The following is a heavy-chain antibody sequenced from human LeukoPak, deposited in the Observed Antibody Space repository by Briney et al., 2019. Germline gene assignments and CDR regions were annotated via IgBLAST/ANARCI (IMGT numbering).Heavy chain of an antibody. CDR3: AILDVIAGLSY. Sequence: GGSLRLSCAASGFTLSSYEMNWVRQAPGKGREWVSYICSRGRTIYYADSVKGRLTLSRHNAKHSPYLQMNSLRAAHHSVYFGAILDVIAGLSYWGGGTLVSVCS. V-gene: IGHV3-48*03. CDR2: ICSRGRTI. CDR1: GFTLSSYE. J-gene: IGHJ4*02. D-gene: IGHD6-13*01.